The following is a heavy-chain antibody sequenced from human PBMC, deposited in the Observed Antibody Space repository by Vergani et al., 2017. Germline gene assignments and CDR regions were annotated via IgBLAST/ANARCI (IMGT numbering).Heavy chain of an antibody. Sequence: QVQLQESGPGLVKPSETLTLTCDVSDSSIMTNPYWGWFRQSPGKGLEWIGCIHHSGDTHYNSSLKSRVSISIVSSSKFSLSLTSVTAADTAIYYCARQRGSGGFFPSSYFYGMDVLGHGTTGTVSS. D-gene: IGHD3-10*01. J-gene: IGHJ6*02. CDR1: DSSIMTNPY. CDR2: IHHSGDT. V-gene: IGHV4-38-2*01. CDR3: ARQRGSGGFFPSSYFYGMDV.